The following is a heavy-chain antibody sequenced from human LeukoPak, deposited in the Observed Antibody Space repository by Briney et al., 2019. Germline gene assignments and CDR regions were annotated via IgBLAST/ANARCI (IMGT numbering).Heavy chain of an antibody. V-gene: IGHV3-23*01. CDR3: AKNLYCGGGSCYPSALGMDV. CDR1: GFTFSSYA. Sequence: GGSLRLSCAASGFTFSSYAMSWVRQAPGKGLEWVSSISGSGNRTYYADSVKGRFTISRDNSKNTLFLQMNSLRAEDTAVYYCAKNLYCGGGSCYPSALGMDVWGQGTTVAVSS. CDR2: ISGSGNRT. J-gene: IGHJ6*02. D-gene: IGHD2-15*01.